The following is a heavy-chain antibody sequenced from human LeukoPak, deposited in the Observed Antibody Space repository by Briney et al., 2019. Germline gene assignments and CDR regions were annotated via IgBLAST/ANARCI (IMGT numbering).Heavy chain of an antibody. CDR1: GGSFSGYY. CDR2: IYYSGST. Sequence: SETLSLTCAVYGGSFSGYYWSWIRQPPGKGLEWIGSIYYSGSTYYNPSLKSRVTISVDTSKNQFSLKLSSVTAADTAVYYCASRVRYYDSSGLDYWGQGTLVTVSS. D-gene: IGHD3-22*01. CDR3: ASRVRYYDSSGLDY. V-gene: IGHV4-34*01. J-gene: IGHJ4*02.